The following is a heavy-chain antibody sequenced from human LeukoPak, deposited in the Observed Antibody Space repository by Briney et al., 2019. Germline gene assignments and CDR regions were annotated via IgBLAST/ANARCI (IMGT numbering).Heavy chain of an antibody. J-gene: IGHJ4*02. CDR3: ARGDFRGERDY. V-gene: IGHV3-30*04. CDR2: ISYDGSNK. CDR1: GFTFSSYA. Sequence: PGRSLRLSCAASGFTFSSYAMHWVRQAPGKGLEWVAVISYDGSNKYCADSVKGRFTISRDNSKNTLYLQMNSLRAEDTAVYYCARGDFRGERDYWGQGTLVTVSS. D-gene: IGHD3-10*01.